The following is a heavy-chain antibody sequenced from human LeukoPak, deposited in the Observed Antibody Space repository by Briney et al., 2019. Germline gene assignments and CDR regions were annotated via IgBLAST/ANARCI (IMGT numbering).Heavy chain of an antibody. D-gene: IGHD5-12*01. Sequence: SETLSLTCTVSGGSISSYHWSWIRQPPGKGLEWIGYIYYSGSTNYNPSLKSRVTISVDTSKNQFSLKLSSVTAADTAVYYCAREALGLKIFDYWGQGTLVTVSS. V-gene: IGHV4-59*01. J-gene: IGHJ4*02. CDR3: AREALGLKIFDY. CDR2: IYYSGST. CDR1: GGSISSYH.